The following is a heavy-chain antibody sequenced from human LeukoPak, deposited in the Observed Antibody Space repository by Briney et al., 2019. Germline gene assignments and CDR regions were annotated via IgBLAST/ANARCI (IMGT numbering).Heavy chain of an antibody. CDR3: ARAYTGSFSGTLEY. D-gene: IGHD1-26*01. Sequence: GGSLRLSCAASGFTFSDYYMTWIRQAPGKGLEWVSYISPSGVTTYYTDSVKGRFTISRDNAKNSLSLQINSLRVEDTAVYYCARAYTGSFSGTLEYWGRGTLVTVSS. V-gene: IGHV3-11*04. J-gene: IGHJ4*02. CDR1: GFTFSDYY. CDR2: ISPSGVTT.